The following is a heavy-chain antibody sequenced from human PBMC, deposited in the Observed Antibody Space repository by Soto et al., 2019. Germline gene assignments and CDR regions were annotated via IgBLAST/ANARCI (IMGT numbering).Heavy chain of an antibody. V-gene: IGHV3-48*02. J-gene: IGHJ4*02. D-gene: IGHD3-3*02. CDR3: ARLFISSRSSDY. CDR2: ISSTGNTI. Sequence: EVQLVESGGDLVQPGGSLRLSCAASGFTFDKYSMNWVRQVPGKGLEWISYISSTGNTINYADSVRGRFTISRDNAANSLYLQMDTLRDDDTAVYYCARLFISSRSSDYWGQGTPVTVSS. CDR1: GFTFDKYS.